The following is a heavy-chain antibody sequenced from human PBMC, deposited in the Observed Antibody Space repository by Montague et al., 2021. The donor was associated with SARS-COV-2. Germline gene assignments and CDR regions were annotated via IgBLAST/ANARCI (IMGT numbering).Heavy chain of an antibody. CDR3: AGDFERGGNFDY. D-gene: IGHD3-16*01. J-gene: IGHJ4*02. V-gene: IGHV4-34*01. Sequence: SETLSLTCGVYGVSFSDDFWTWIRQSPEKGLEWIGEISLSGRTNYNPSLNNRVTISLDTSRKQFSLNLNSVTAADTAIFFCAGDFERGGNFDYWGQGILVTVSS. CDR2: ISLSGRT. CDR1: GVSFSDDF.